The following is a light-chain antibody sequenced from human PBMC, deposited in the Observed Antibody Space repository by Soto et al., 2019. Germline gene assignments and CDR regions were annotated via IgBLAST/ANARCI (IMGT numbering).Light chain of an antibody. CDR1: QSVRSW. Sequence: DIQMTQSPSTLSASVGDRVTITCRASQSVRSWLAWYQQKPGRAPKFLIYDASSLESGVPSRFSGSGSGTDFTLTISSLQPEDFATYYCQQSYSTTWTFGQGTKVDIK. CDR2: DAS. V-gene: IGKV1-5*01. J-gene: IGKJ1*01. CDR3: QQSYSTTWT.